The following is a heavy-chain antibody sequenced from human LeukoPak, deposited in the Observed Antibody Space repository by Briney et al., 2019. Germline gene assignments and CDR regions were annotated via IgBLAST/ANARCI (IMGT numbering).Heavy chain of an antibody. Sequence: GGSLRLSCAASGFTFSNYWMHWVRQAPGKGLVWVSRINNDGSSTDYADSVKGRFTISRDNSKNTLYLQMNSLRAEDTAVYYCARVGGYCSGGSCYHRDYWGQGTLVTVSS. CDR1: GFTFSNYW. D-gene: IGHD2-15*01. J-gene: IGHJ4*02. V-gene: IGHV3-74*01. CDR3: ARVGGYCSGGSCYHRDY. CDR2: INNDGSST.